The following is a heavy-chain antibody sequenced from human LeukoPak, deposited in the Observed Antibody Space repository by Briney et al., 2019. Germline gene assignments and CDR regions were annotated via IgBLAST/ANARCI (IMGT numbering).Heavy chain of an antibody. V-gene: IGHV3-64D*09. CDR1: GFAFSGYA. J-gene: IGHJ4*02. CDR2: ISSQGGST. Sequence: GGSLRLSCSASGFAFSGYAMHWVRQAPGKGLEYVSAISSQGGSTYYADSVKGRFTISRDNSKNTLYLQMSSLRPGDTAIYYCVKDRAVTGPFDHWGQGTLVTVSS. CDR3: VKDRAVTGPFDH. D-gene: IGHD6-19*01.